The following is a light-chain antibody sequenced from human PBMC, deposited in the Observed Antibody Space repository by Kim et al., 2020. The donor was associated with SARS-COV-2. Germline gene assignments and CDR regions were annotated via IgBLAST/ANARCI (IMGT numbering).Light chain of an antibody. CDR2: QDS. V-gene: IGLV3-1*01. J-gene: IGLJ3*02. CDR3: QAWDSRTWV. Sequence: SVYPGQTARITCSGDKLGDKYACWYQQKPGQSPVLVIYQDSKRPSGIPERFSGSNSGNTATLTISGTQAMDEADYYCQAWDSRTWVFGGGTQLTVL. CDR1: KLGDKY.